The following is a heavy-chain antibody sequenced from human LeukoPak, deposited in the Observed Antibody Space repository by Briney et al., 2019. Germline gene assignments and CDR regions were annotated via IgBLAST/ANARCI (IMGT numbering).Heavy chain of an antibody. CDR3: AKDLPHREMATTWSDAFDI. D-gene: IGHD5-24*01. J-gene: IGHJ3*02. CDR1: GFTFDDYA. V-gene: IGHV3-9*01. Sequence: GGSLRLSCAASGFTFDDYAMHWVRQAPGRGLEWVSGISWNSGSIGYADSVKGRFTISRDNAKNSLYLEMNSLRAEDTALYYCAKDLPHREMATTWSDAFDIWGQGTMVTVSS. CDR2: ISWNSGSI.